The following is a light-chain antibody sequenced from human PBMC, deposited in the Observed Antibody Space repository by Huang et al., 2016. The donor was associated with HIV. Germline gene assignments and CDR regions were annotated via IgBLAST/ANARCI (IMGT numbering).Light chain of an antibody. Sequence: DIQMTQSPSSLSASVGDRITITCQASRDISNYLNWYQQKPGRAPKLLIYDASNLETGGPSRFRGSGSGTDFTLTISSLQPEDFATYYCQQYDNVPYTFGQGTKLETK. CDR2: DAS. CDR1: RDISNY. V-gene: IGKV1-33*01. CDR3: QQYDNVPYT. J-gene: IGKJ2*01.